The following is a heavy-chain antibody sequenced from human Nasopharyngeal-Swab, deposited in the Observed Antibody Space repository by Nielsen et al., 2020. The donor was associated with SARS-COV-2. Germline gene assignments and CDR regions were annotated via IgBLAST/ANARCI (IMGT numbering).Heavy chain of an antibody. CDR1: GFTFSSYG. J-gene: IGHJ3*02. CDR2: ISYDGSNK. Sequence: GESLKISCAASGFTFSSYGMHWVRQAPGKGLEWVAVISYDGSNKYYADSVKGRFTISRDNSKNTLYLQMNSLRAEDTAVYYCANLIFGDAFDIWGQGTMVTVS. CDR3: ANLIFGDAFDI. V-gene: IGHV3-30*18. D-gene: IGHD3-3*01.